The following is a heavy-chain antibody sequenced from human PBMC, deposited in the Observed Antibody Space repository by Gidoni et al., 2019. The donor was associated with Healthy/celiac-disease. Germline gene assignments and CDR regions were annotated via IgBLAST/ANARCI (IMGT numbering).Heavy chain of an antibody. V-gene: IGHV3-30-3*01. Sequence: QVQLVESGGGVVQPGRSLRLSCAASGFTFSSYAMHWVRQAPGQGLEWVAVISYDGSNKYYADSVKGRFTISRDNSKNTLYLQMNSLRAEDTAVYYCARPNGDIVATMFDYWGQGTLVTVSS. CDR3: ARPNGDIVATMFDY. D-gene: IGHD5-12*01. J-gene: IGHJ4*02. CDR1: GFTFSSYA. CDR2: ISYDGSNK.